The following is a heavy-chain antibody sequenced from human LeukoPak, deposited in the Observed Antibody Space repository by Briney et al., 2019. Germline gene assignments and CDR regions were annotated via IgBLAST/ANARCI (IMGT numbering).Heavy chain of an antibody. D-gene: IGHD2-2*01. Sequence: SETLSLTCTVSGGSISSGGYYWSWIRQPPGKGLEWIGYIYHSGSTYYNPSLKSRVTISVDRSKNQFSLKLSSVTAADTAVYYCARSIVVVPAAPLPYAFDIWGQGTMVTVSS. CDR3: ARSIVVVPAAPLPYAFDI. CDR2: IYHSGST. J-gene: IGHJ3*02. CDR1: GGSISSGGYY. V-gene: IGHV4-30-2*01.